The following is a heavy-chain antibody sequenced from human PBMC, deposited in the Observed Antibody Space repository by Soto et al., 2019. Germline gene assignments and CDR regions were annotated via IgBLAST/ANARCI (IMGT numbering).Heavy chain of an antibody. CDR3: AKVGYYGSGLTGVDY. CDR1: GFTFSSYA. CDR2: ISGSGGST. D-gene: IGHD3-10*01. Sequence: EVQLLESGGGLVQPGGSLRLSCAASGFTFSSYAMSWVRQAPGKGLEWVSAISGSGGSTYYADSVKGRFTISRDNSKNTLYLQMNSLRAEDTAVYYCAKVGYYGSGLTGVDYWDQGTLVTVSS. V-gene: IGHV3-23*01. J-gene: IGHJ4*02.